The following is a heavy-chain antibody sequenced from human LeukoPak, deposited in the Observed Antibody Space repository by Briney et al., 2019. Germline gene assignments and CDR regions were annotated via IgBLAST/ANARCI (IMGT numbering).Heavy chain of an antibody. Sequence: ASVKVSCKASGYTFTDYFIHWLRQAPGQGLEWMGCINPNSGGTNSAQKFQGRVTMTRDTSISTAYMELSRLRSDDTAVYYCARGPAVAGRSEYFQHWGQGTLVTVSS. J-gene: IGHJ1*01. V-gene: IGHV1-2*02. D-gene: IGHD6-19*01. CDR2: INPNSGGT. CDR1: GYTFTDYF. CDR3: ARGPAVAGRSEYFQH.